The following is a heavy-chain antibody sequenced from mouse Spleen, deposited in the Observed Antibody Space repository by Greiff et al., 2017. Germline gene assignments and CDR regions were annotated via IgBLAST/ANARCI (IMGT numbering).Heavy chain of an antibody. J-gene: IGHJ4*01. D-gene: IGHD1-1*02. Sequence: QVQLKESGPGLVAPSQSLSITCTISGFSLTSYGVHWVRQPPGKGLEWLVVIWSDGSTTYNSALKSRLSISKDNSKSQVFLKMNSLQTDDTAMYYCARQSSYYVGAMDYWGQGTSVTVSS. CDR2: IWSDGST. CDR3: ARQSSYYVGAMDY. CDR1: GFSLTSYG. V-gene: IGHV2-6-1*01.